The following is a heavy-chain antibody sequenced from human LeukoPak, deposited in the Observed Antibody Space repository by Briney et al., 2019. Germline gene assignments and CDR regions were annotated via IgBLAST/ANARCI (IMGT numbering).Heavy chain of an antibody. CDR2: INPNSGGT. Sequence: ASVKVSCKASGYTFTGYYMHWVRQAPGQGLEWMGWINPNSGGTNYAQKFQGRVTMTRDTSISTAYMELSRLRSDDTAVYYCARVYCPLCAFDIWGQGTMVTVSS. J-gene: IGHJ3*02. V-gene: IGHV1-2*02. CDR1: GYTFTGYY. CDR3: ARVYCPLCAFDI. D-gene: IGHD2-15*01.